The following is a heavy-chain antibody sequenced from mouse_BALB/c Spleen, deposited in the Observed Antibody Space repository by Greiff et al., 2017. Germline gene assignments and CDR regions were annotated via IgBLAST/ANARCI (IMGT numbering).Heavy chain of an antibody. J-gene: IGHJ3*01. V-gene: IGHV1-7*01. CDR1: GYTFTSYW. Sequence: QVQLKESGAELAKPGASVKMSCKASGYTFTSYWMHWVKQRPGQGLEWIGYINPSTGYTEYNQKFKDKATLTADKSSSTAYMQLSSLTSEDSAVYYCARGNYGYAAYWGQGTLVTVSA. CDR3: ARGNYGYAAY. D-gene: IGHD1-2*01. CDR2: INPSTGYT.